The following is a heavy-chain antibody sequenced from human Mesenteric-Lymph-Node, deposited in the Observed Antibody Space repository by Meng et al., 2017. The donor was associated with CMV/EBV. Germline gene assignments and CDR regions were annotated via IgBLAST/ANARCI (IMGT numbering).Heavy chain of an antibody. CDR3: ARTPRYATMLRGVFDY. V-gene: IGHV5-51*01. J-gene: IGHJ4*02. CDR1: GYNFANYW. D-gene: IGHD3-10*01. Sequence: SGYNFANYWIAWVRQRPGKGLEWMGIIYPGDSDTKYSPSFQGQVTMSADKSISTAYLQWSSLKASDTAMYYCARTPRYATMLRGVFDYWGQGTLVTVSS. CDR2: IYPGDSDT.